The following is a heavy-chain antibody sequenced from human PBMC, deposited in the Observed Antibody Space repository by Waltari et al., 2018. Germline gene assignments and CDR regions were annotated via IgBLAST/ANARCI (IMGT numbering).Heavy chain of an antibody. J-gene: IGHJ4*02. CDR2: INHSGST. V-gene: IGHV4-34*01. CDR3: ARGLIYSSGWYGLNY. D-gene: IGHD6-19*01. Sequence: QVQLQQWGAGLLKPSETLSLTCAVYGGSFSGYYWSWIRQPPGKGLEWIGEINHSGSTNYNPSLKSRVTISVDTSKNQFSLKLSSVTAADTAVYYCARGLIYSSGWYGLNYWGQGTLVIVSS. CDR1: GGSFSGYY.